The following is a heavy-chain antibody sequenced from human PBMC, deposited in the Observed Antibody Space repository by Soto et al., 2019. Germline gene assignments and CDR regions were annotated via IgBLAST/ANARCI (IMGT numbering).Heavy chain of an antibody. CDR1: GFSLSTSGVG. D-gene: IGHD6-13*01. CDR3: AREVYSSTYFDS. Sequence: QITLKESGPTLVRPTQTLTLTCTFSGFSLSTSGVGVGWIRQPPGKALEWLALIYWDDDHRYSPSLKTRPTITKDTSKNQVVLTMTKLDPADTATYYCAREVYSSTYFDSWGQGTLVTVSS. V-gene: IGHV2-5*02. J-gene: IGHJ4*02. CDR2: IYWDDDH.